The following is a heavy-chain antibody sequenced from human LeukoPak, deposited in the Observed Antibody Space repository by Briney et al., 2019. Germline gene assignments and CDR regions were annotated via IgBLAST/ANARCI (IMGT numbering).Heavy chain of an antibody. CDR1: GYTFTGYY. D-gene: IGHD6-13*01. CDR2: IIPHSGAT. Sequence: GASVKVSCKASGYTFTGYYMHWVRQAPGQELEWMGCIIPHSGATNYAQKFQGRVSMTRDTSISTAYMELSRLTSDDTAVYYCARDLIGYGSGWYHPFFDYWGQGTLVTVSS. CDR3: ARDLIGYGSGWYHPFFDY. V-gene: IGHV1-2*02. J-gene: IGHJ4*02.